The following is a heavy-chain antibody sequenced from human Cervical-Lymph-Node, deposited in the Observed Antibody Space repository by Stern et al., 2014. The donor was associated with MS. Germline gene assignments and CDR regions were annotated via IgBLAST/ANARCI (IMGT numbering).Heavy chain of an antibody. Sequence: QLVQSGAEVKKPGESLKISCKGSGYSFSTFWIGWVRQKPGKGLEWMGIIFPDDSDTRYSPSFQGQVTISADKSTDTAYLQWSSLKASDTATYYCARPLGSGWTAGWYYWGQGTRVTVSS. D-gene: IGHD6-19*01. CDR2: IFPDDSDT. V-gene: IGHV5-51*03. CDR1: GYSFSTFW. J-gene: IGHJ4*02. CDR3: ARPLGSGWTAGWYY.